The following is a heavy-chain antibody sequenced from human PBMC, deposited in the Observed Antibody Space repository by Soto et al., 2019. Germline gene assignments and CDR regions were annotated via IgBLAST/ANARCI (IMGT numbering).Heavy chain of an antibody. CDR3: GALVRGVSNPFDR. CDR1: GGSISSSNW. J-gene: IGHJ4*02. CDR2: IYHSGST. Sequence: QVQLQESGPGLVKPSGTLSLTCAVSGGSISSSNWWSWVRQPPGKGLEWIGEIYHSGSTNYNPSLKSRVTISVDKSKNQFSLKVSSVTAADTGVDYCGALVRGVSNPFDRWGQGTLVTVSS. V-gene: IGHV4-4*02. D-gene: IGHD3-10*01.